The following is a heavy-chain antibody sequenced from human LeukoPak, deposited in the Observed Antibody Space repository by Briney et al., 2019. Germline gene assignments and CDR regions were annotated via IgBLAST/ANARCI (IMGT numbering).Heavy chain of an antibody. CDR2: IYTRGST. CDR1: GGSISSGRYY. Sequence: SETLSLTCNVSGGSISSGRYYWSWIRQPAGKGLEWIGRIYTRGSTNYNPSLMSRVTMSVDTSKNQFSLKLSSVTAADTAVYYCATDGIVRGPDAWFDSWGQGTLVTVSS. J-gene: IGHJ5*01. CDR3: ATDGIVRGPDAWFDS. V-gene: IGHV4-61*02. D-gene: IGHD3-10*01.